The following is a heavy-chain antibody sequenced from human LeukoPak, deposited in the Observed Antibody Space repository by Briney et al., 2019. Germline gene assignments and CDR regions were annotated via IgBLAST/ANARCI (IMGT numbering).Heavy chain of an antibody. Sequence: ASAKVSCKASGYTFTGYYMHWVRQAPGQGLEWMGWINPNSGGTNYAQKFQGRVTMTRDTSISTAYMELSRLRSDDTAVYYCARVYSSSLYYYYYMDVWGKGTTVTVSS. CDR2: INPNSGGT. CDR3: ARVYSSSLYYYYYMDV. J-gene: IGHJ6*03. CDR1: GYTFTGYY. D-gene: IGHD6-6*01. V-gene: IGHV1-2*02.